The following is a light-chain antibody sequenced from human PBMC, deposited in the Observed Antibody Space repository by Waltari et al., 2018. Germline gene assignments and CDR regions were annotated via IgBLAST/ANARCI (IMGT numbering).Light chain of an antibody. CDR3: CSYAGSYTWV. J-gene: IGLJ3*02. CDR2: DDN. Sequence: QSALTQPASVSGSPGQSITISCTGTSSDVGNYNLVSWYQQYPGKAPKVMIYDDNRRPSGFSVRFSGSKSGNTASLTISGVQAEDEADYYCCSYAGSYTWVFGGGTKLTVL. CDR1: SSDVGNYNL. V-gene: IGLV2-23*01.